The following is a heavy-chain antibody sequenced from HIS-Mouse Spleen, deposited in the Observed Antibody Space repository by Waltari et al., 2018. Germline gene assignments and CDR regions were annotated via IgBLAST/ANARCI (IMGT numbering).Heavy chain of an antibody. Sequence: QVQLQQWGAGLLKPSETLSLTCAVYGGSFGGYYWSWIRQPPGKGLEWIGEINHSGSTNYNPSLKSRVTISVDTSKNQFSLKLSSVTAADTAVYYCARDTLSWGQGTLVTVSS. CDR3: ARDTLS. CDR2: INHSGST. J-gene: IGHJ4*02. V-gene: IGHV4-34*01. CDR1: GGSFGGYY. D-gene: IGHD3-9*01.